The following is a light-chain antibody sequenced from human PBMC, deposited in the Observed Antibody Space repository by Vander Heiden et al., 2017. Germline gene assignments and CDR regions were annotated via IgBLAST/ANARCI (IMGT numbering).Light chain of an antibody. CDR3: QQYYSTPT. V-gene: IGKV4-1*01. CDR2: WAS. CDR1: QSVLYSSNNKNY. Sequence: DIVMTQSPVSPAVSLGERATINCKSSQSVLYSSNNKNYLAWYQQKPGQPPKLLIYWASTRESGVPDRFSGSGSGTDFTLTISSLQAEDVAVYYCQQYYSTPTFGQGTKVEIK. J-gene: IGKJ1*01.